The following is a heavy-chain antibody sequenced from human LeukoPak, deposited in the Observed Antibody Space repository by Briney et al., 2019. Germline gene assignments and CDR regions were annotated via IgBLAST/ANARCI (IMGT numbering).Heavy chain of an antibody. CDR3: AGIAVAGLY. D-gene: IGHD6-19*01. Sequence: GGSLRLSCAASGFSFSGYGMHWVRQAPGKGLQWMSFIRYDGSYKYYADSVNGRFTISRDNSKNTLYLQMDNLRPDDTAIYYCAGIAVAGLYWGQGTLVTVSS. CDR2: IRYDGSYK. V-gene: IGHV3-30*02. J-gene: IGHJ4*02. CDR1: GFSFSGYG.